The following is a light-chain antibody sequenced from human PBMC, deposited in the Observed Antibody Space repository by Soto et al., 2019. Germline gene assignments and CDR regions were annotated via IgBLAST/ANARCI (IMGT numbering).Light chain of an antibody. CDR3: QQYNSHSYYS. V-gene: IGKV1-5*03. CDR1: QNIQSF. CDR2: LAS. Sequence: DIQMTQFPSTLSASVGDQVTITCRASQNIQSFLAWYQQKPGKAPKLLIYLASRLEGGVPSRFSGSGSETEFTITINSLQPDDFAIYFCQQYNSHSYYSFGQGTKLEVK. J-gene: IGKJ2*03.